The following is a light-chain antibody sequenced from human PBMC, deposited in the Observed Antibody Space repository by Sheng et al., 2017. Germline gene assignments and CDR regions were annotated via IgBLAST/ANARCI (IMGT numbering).Light chain of an antibody. CDR3: QQYNDWPLT. CDR2: GAS. V-gene: IGKV3D-15*01. Sequence: EVVMTQSPATLSVSPGERATLSCRASQSVSSNLAWYQQKPGQAPRFLIYGASTRAPGVPARFSGRGSGTEFTLTINSLQSEDFALYYCQQYNDWPLTFCGGTKVEI. J-gene: IGKJ4*01. CDR1: QSVSSN.